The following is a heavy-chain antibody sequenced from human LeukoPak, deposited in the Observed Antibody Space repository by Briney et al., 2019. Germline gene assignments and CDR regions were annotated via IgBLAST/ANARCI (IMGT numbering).Heavy chain of an antibody. CDR2: ISSSSSYI. Sequence: GGSLRLSCAASGFTFSSYSMNWVRQAPGKGLEWVSFISSSSSYIYYADSVKGRFTISRDNAKNSLYLQMNSLRAEDTAVYYCAREKFGVSYYYGMDVWGQGTTVTVSS. J-gene: IGHJ6*02. D-gene: IGHD3-3*01. CDR1: GFTFSSYS. V-gene: IGHV3-21*01. CDR3: AREKFGVSYYYGMDV.